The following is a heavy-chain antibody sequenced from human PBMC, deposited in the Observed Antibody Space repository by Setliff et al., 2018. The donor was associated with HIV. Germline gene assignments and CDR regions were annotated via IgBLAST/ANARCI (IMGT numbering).Heavy chain of an antibody. CDR1: GGSFSAYY. V-gene: IGHV4-34*01. Sequence: SETLSLTCAVYGGSFSAYYWSWIRQSPGKGLEWIGAINHGGSTNYNPSLKSRVTMSVDTSKNQISLTLTSVTAADAAVYYCARGQWPAPRPDFSDGYYNYGMDVWGQGTTVTVSS. CDR3: ARGQWPAPRPDFSDGYYNYGMDV. CDR2: INHGGST. J-gene: IGHJ6*02. D-gene: IGHD2-2*01.